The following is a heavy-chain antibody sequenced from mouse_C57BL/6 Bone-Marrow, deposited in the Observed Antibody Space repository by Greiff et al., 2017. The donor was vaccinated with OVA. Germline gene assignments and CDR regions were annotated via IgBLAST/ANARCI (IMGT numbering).Heavy chain of an antibody. J-gene: IGHJ1*03. CDR3: ARGGLYYGSSHWYFDV. Sequence: QVQLKQPGAELVKPGASVKLSCKASGYTFTSYWMQWVKQRPGQGLEWIGEIDPSDSYTNYNQKFKGKATLTVDTSSSTAYMQLSSLTSEDSAVYYCARGGLYYGSSHWYFDVWGTGTTVTVSS. CDR2: IDPSDSYT. D-gene: IGHD1-1*01. V-gene: IGHV1-50*01. CDR1: GYTFTSYW.